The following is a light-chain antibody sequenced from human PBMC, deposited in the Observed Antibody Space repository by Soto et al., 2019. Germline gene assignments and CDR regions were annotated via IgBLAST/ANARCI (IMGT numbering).Light chain of an antibody. Sequence: QSVLTQPASVSGSPGQSITISCTGTSSDVGGYNYVSWYQQHPGKAPKLMIYDVSNRPSGVSNRFSGSKSGNTASLTISGLQAEYEADYYCSSYTSSSPYVFGTGTNIT. CDR3: SSYTSSSPYV. CDR1: SSDVGGYNY. J-gene: IGLJ1*01. V-gene: IGLV2-14*01. CDR2: DVS.